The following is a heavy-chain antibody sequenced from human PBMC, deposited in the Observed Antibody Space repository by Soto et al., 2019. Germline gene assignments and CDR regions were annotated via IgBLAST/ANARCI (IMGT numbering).Heavy chain of an antibody. Sequence: GGSLRLSCAASGFTFSSYGMSWVRQAPGKGLEWVSAIRSGGGGTYYADSVKGRFTISRDNSKNTLYLQMNSLRAEDTAIYYCAKVTGLVDPFDYWGQGTLVTVSS. CDR2: IRSGGGGT. J-gene: IGHJ4*02. V-gene: IGHV3-23*01. CDR3: AKVTGLVDPFDY. CDR1: GFTFSSYG. D-gene: IGHD2-8*02.